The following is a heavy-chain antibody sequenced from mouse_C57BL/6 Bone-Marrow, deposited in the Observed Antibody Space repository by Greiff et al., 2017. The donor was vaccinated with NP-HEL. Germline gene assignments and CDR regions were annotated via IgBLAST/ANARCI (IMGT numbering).Heavy chain of an antibody. V-gene: IGHV1-9*01. CDR2: ILPGSGST. CDR1: GYTFTGYW. D-gene: IGHD2-3*01. CDR3: ARDGGYYVWYFDV. Sequence: LVESGASVKLSCKATGYTFTGYWIEWVKQRPGHGLEWIGEILPGSGSTNYNEKFKGKATFTADTSSNTAYMQLSSLTTEDSAIYYCARDGGYYVWYFDVWGTGTTVTVSS. J-gene: IGHJ1*03.